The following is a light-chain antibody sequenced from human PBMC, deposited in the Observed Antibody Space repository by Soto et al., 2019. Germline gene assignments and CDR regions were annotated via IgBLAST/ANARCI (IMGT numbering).Light chain of an antibody. V-gene: IGLV2-14*01. Sequence: LTQPASVSGSPGQSITISCTGTSSDVGAYKYVSWYQQQPGKVPKIMIYDVSNRPSGVSNRFSGSKSGNTASLTISGPQAEDEADYYCSSYTSSSTPYVFGTGTKVTVL. J-gene: IGLJ1*01. CDR3: SSYTSSSTPYV. CDR1: SSDVGAYKY. CDR2: DVS.